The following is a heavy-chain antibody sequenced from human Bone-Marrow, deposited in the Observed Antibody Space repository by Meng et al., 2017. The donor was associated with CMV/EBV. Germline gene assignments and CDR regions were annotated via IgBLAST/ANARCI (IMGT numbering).Heavy chain of an antibody. CDR3: ARASYCSSTSCSLGY. J-gene: IGHJ4*02. D-gene: IGHD2-2*01. Sequence: GESLKISCAASGFTFSSYSMNWVRQAPGKGLEWVSSISSSSSYIYDADSVKGRFTISRDNAKNSLYLQINSRRAEDTAVYYCARASYCSSTSCSLGYWGQGTLVTVSS. V-gene: IGHV3-21*01. CDR1: GFTFSSYS. CDR2: ISSSSSYI.